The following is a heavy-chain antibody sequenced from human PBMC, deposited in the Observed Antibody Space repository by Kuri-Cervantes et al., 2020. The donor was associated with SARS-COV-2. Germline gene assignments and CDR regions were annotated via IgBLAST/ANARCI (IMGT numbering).Heavy chain of an antibody. D-gene: IGHD1-7*01. CDR2: IFYSGVT. Sequence: SETLSLTCSVSGYSINTGYHWGWARQPPGKGLEWIGSIFYSGVTYYNPSLRSRVTISVDTSKNQFSLKLSSVTAADTAVYYCARGTYYYYGMDVWGQGTTVTVSS. V-gene: IGHV4-38-2*02. J-gene: IGHJ6*02. CDR1: GYSINTGYH. CDR3: ARGTYYYYGMDV.